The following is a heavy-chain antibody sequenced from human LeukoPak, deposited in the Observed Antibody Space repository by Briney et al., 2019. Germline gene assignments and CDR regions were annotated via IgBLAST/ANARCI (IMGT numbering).Heavy chain of an antibody. CDR3: ARSWILPGGYFDY. Sequence: KASQTLSLTCTVSGGSISSGSYYWSWIRQPAGKGLEWIGRIYTSGSTNYNPSLKSRVTISVDTSKNQFSLKLSSVTAADTAVYYCARSWILPGGYFDYWGQGTLVTVSS. CDR2: IYTSGST. CDR1: GGSISSGSYY. D-gene: IGHD2-2*03. J-gene: IGHJ4*02. V-gene: IGHV4-61*02.